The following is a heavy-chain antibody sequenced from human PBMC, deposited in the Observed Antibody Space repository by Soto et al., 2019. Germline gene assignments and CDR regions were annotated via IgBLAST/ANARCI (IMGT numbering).Heavy chain of an antibody. Sequence: VESLKISCKGSGYSFSNYWIAWVRQTPGKGLEWMGIIYPGDSDTRYSPSFRGQVTMSVDKSTNNAYLQLSSLKASDTAMYYCAPQPGGYSDFWRGYYGWFDACGQGSLVT. J-gene: IGHJ5*02. CDR2: IYPGDSDT. V-gene: IGHV5-51*01. CDR1: GYSFSNYW. D-gene: IGHD3-3*01. CDR3: APQPGGYSDFWRGYYGWFDA.